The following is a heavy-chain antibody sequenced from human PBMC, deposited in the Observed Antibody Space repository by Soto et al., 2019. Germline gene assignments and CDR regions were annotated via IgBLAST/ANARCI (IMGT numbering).Heavy chain of an antibody. CDR2: INHSGST. Sequence: SETLSLTCAVYGGSFSGYYWSWIRQPPGKGLEWIGEINHSGSTNYNPSLKSRVTISVDASKNQFSLKLSSVTAADTAVYYCHEDGYNSHFAYWGQGTLVTVSS. V-gene: IGHV4-34*01. J-gene: IGHJ4*02. CDR1: GGSFSGYY. CDR3: HEDGYNSHFAY. D-gene: IGHD1-1*01.